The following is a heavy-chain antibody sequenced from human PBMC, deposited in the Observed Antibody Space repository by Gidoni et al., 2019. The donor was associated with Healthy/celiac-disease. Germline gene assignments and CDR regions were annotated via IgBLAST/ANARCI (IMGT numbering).Heavy chain of an antibody. CDR2: ISYDGSNK. CDR3: AKDSGYSYGNYYDYGMDV. D-gene: IGHD5-18*01. V-gene: IGHV3-30*18. J-gene: IGHJ6*02. CDR1: GFTFSSYC. Sequence: VQLVESGGGVVQPGRSLRLSCAASGFTFSSYCMHWVRKAPGKGLEWVAVISYDGSNKYYADSVKGRVTISRDNSKNTLYLQMNSLRAEDTAGYYCAKDSGYSYGNYYDYGMDVWGQGTTVTVSS.